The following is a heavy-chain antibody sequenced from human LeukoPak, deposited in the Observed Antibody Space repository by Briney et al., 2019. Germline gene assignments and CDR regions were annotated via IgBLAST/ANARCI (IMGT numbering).Heavy chain of an antibody. J-gene: IGHJ4*02. CDR1: GGSISNYY. Sequence: PSETLSLTCTVSGGSISNYYWSWIRQPPGKGLEWIGYIYYSGSTNYNPSLKSRVTISVDTSKNQFSLKLSSVTAADTAVYYCARGTDSSSSSLLFDYWGQGTLVTVSS. CDR2: IYYSGST. CDR3: ARGTDSSSSSLLFDY. V-gene: IGHV4-59*01. D-gene: IGHD6-13*01.